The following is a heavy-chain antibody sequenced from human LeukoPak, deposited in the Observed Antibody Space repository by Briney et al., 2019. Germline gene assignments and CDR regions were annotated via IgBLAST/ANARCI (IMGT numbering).Heavy chain of an antibody. Sequence: TLSLTCTVSGGSISSSGYSWSWIWQPPGKGLEWIGYIHHTGSTYYNPSLKSRVTISVDRSKNQFSLKLSSVTAADTAMYFCARTPTYCGGDCYYFDPWGQGTLVTVSS. CDR3: ARTPTYCGGDCYYFDP. V-gene: IGHV4-30-2*01. CDR1: GGSISSSGYS. J-gene: IGHJ5*02. CDR2: IHHTGST. D-gene: IGHD2-21*02.